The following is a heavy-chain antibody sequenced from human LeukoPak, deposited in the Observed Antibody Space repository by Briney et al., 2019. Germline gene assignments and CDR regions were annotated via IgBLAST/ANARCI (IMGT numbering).Heavy chain of an antibody. D-gene: IGHD4-17*01. J-gene: IGHJ6*03. V-gene: IGHV4-31*03. CDR2: IYYSGST. CDR3: ATTRDYYYMDV. Sequence: SETLSLTCTVTGGSISSGGYYWSWIRQHPGKGLEWIGYIYYSGSTYYNPSLKSRVTISVDTSKNQFSLKLSSVTAADTAVYYCATTRDYYYMDVWGKGTTVTVSS. CDR1: GGSISSGGYY.